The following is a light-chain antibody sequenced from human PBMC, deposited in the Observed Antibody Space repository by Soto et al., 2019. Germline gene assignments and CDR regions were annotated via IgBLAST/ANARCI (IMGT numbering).Light chain of an antibody. CDR1: QSVPSNY. CDR3: QQYGSAPLT. J-gene: IGKJ4*01. CDR2: GAS. Sequence: EIVLTQSPGTLSLSPGERATLSCRASQSVPSNYLAWYQQKPGQPPRLLIYGASSRATGIPDRFSGSGSGTAFTLTISRLEPEDFAVFYCQQYGSAPLTFGGGTKVEIK. V-gene: IGKV3-20*01.